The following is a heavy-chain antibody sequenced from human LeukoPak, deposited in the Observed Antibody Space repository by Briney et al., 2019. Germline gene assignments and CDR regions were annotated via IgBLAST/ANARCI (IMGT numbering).Heavy chain of an antibody. Sequence: GGSLRLSCAASGFTFSTYGMSWVRQAPGKGLEWVSAISGSGGSKYYADSVKGRFTISRDNSKNTLYLQMNSLRAEDTAVYHCASSAYCSGGSCYSFLDYWGQGTLVTVSS. J-gene: IGHJ4*02. V-gene: IGHV3-23*01. CDR1: GFTFSTYG. CDR3: ASSAYCSGGSCYSFLDY. D-gene: IGHD2-15*01. CDR2: ISGSGGSK.